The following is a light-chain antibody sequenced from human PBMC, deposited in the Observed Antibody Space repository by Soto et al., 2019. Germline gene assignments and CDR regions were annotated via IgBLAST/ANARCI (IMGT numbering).Light chain of an antibody. CDR3: QKYDSAPFT. Sequence: DIQMTQSPSSLSASVGDRVTITCRASQGVGNYLAWYQQKPGKVPNVLIYGASTLQSEVPSRFSGSGFGTVFTLTITSLQPEYVATYYCQKYDSAPFTFGPGTKVDIK. CDR1: QGVGNY. V-gene: IGKV1-27*01. CDR2: GAS. J-gene: IGKJ3*01.